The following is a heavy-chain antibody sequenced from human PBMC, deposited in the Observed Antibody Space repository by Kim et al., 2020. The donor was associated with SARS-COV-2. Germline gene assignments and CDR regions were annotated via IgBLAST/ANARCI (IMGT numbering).Heavy chain of an antibody. Sequence: SETLSLTCTVSGGSISSGGYYWSWIRQHPGKGLEWIGYIYYSGSTYYNPSLKSRVTISVDTSKNQFSLKLSSVTAADTAVYYCARAHRWGLRAALGAVDYWGQGTLVTVSS. V-gene: IGHV4-31*03. CDR3: ARAHRWGLRAALGAVDY. CDR1: GGSISSGGYY. CDR2: IYYSGST. J-gene: IGHJ4*02. D-gene: IGHD1-26*01.